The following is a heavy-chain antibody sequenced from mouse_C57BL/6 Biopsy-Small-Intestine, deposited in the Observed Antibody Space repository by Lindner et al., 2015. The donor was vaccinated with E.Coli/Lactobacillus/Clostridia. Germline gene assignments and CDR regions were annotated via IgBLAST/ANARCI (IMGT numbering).Heavy chain of an antibody. V-gene: IGHV1-4*01. CDR2: INNDSGYT. Sequence: SVKVSCKGSGYTFTSSPMHWLRQAPGQRPEWMGYINNDSGYTRYSDKFQDRVTITRDTAAGTAYVELRSLTSEDTAVYYCGAGGAAGGAIPYCGPDCYIVDSWGQGTPVTVSS. CDR3: GAGGAAGGAIPYCGPDCYIVDS. D-gene: IGHD1-1*02. CDR1: GYTFTSSP. J-gene: IGHJ4*01.